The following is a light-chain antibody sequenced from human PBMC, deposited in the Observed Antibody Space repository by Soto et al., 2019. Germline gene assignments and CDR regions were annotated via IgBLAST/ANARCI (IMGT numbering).Light chain of an antibody. V-gene: IGKV2-24*01. CDR2: KTS. Sequence: DIVMTQTPLSSPVTLGQPASISCRSSQSLVHSDGSTYLSWLHQRPGQPPRLLIYKTSIRFSGVPDRFSGSEAGTDFTLSISRVEAEDVGIYYCMQASQFPFTFGPGTTVDIK. CDR3: MQASQFPFT. CDR1: QSLVHSDGSTY. J-gene: IGKJ3*01.